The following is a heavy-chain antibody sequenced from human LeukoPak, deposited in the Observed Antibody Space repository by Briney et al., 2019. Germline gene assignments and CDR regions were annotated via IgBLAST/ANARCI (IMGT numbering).Heavy chain of an antibody. J-gene: IGHJ6*02. D-gene: IGHD3-9*01. CDR3: AKVHTETIRDFDWLLSQYYYYGMDV. CDR1: GFTFSSYG. V-gene: IGHV3-30*18. Sequence: GRSLRLSCAASGFTFSSYGMHWVRQAPGKGLEWVAVISYDGSNKYYADSVKGRFTISRDNSKNTLYLQMNSLRAEDTAVYYCAKVHTETIRDFDWLLSQYYYYGMDVWGQGTTVTVSS. CDR2: ISYDGSNK.